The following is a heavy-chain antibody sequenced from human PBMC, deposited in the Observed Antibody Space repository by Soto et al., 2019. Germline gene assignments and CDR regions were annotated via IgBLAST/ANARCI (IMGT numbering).Heavy chain of an antibody. J-gene: IGHJ6*02. D-gene: IGHD2-2*01. CDR3: ARLSPYCSSTSCQRFYYYYGMDV. Sequence: QLQLQESGPGLVKPSETLSLTCTVSGGSISSSSYYWGWIRQPPGKGLEWIGSIYYSGSTYYNPSLKSRVTISVDTSKNQFSLKLSSVTAADTAVYYCARLSPYCSSTSCQRFYYYYGMDVWGQGTTVTVSS. V-gene: IGHV4-39*01. CDR1: GGSISSSSYY. CDR2: IYYSGST.